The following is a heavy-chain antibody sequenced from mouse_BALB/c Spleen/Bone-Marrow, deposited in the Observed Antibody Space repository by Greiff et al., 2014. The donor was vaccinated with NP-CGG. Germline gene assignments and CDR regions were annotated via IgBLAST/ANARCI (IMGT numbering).Heavy chain of an antibody. CDR3: ARGYYGSILVY. D-gene: IGHD1-1*01. Sequence: KMSCKASGYTFTSYWMHWVKQRPGQGLEWIGYINPGTVDTEYNQKFKDKATLTADKSSSTAYMQLSRLTSEDSAVYDCARGYYGSILVYWGQATLVTVSA. J-gene: IGHJ3*01. CDR2: INPGTVDT. V-gene: IGHV1-4*01. CDR1: GYTFTSYW.